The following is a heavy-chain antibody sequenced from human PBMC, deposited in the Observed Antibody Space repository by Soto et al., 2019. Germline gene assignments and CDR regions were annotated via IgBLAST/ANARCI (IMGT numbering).Heavy chain of an antibody. CDR2: IYYSGST. J-gene: IGHJ6*02. Sequence: PSETLCLTCTVSGGSISSYYWSWIRQPPGKGLEWIGYIYYSGSTNYNPSLKSRVTISVDTSKNQFSLKLSSVTAADTAVYYCARDRGTYDDFWSGPYYGMDVWGQGTT. CDR1: GGSISSYY. V-gene: IGHV4-59*01. D-gene: IGHD3-3*01. CDR3: ARDRGTYDDFWSGPYYGMDV.